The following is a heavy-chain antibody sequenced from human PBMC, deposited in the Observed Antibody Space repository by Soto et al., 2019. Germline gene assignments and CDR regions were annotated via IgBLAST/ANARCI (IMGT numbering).Heavy chain of an antibody. CDR1: GASIRDGDYY. V-gene: IGHV4-30-4*01. CDR2: IDYTGGT. D-gene: IGHD4-17*01. J-gene: IGHJ4*02. Sequence: SETLSLTCSVSGASIRDGDYYWSWLRQPPGKGPEWIGIIDYTGGTHYNPTLTGPVSMSVDTSANQFSLKVNFVTAADSAVYYCARVGYGDYGRGYYFDFWGPGSLVTVS. CDR3: ARVGYGDYGRGYYFDF.